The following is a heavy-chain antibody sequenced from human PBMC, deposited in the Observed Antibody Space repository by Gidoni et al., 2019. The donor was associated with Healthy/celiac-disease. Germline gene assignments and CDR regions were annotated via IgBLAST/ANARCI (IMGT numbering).Heavy chain of an antibody. CDR3: ATNQGGYCSSTSCYDYYYYGMDV. Sequence: EVQLVESGGGLVQPGGSLRLSCAASGFTFSSYSMNWVRQAPGKGLEWVSYISSSSSTIYYADSVKGRFTISRDNAKNSLYLQMNSLRDEDTAVYYCATNQGGYCSSTSCYDYYYYGMDVWGQGTTVTVSS. J-gene: IGHJ6*02. CDR2: ISSSSSTI. CDR1: GFTFSSYS. V-gene: IGHV3-48*02. D-gene: IGHD2-2*03.